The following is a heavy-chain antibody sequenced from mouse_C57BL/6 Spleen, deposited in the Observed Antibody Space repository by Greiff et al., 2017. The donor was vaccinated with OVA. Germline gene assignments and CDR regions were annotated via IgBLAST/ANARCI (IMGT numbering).Heavy chain of an antibody. CDR3: ARQDYGSSSYWYFDV. D-gene: IGHD1-1*01. V-gene: IGHV5-6*01. J-gene: IGHJ1*03. Sequence: EVKLLESGGDLVKPGGSLKLSCAASGFTFSSYGMSWVRQTPDKRLEWVATISSGGSYTYYPDSVKGRFTISRDNAKNTLYLQMSSLKSEDTAMYYCARQDYGSSSYWYFDVWGTGTTVTVSS. CDR2: ISSGGSYT. CDR1: GFTFSSYG.